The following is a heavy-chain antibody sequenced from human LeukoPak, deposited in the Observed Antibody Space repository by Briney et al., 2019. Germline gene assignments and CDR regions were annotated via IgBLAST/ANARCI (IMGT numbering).Heavy chain of an antibody. Sequence: PSETLSLTSTLSGGSISSSSYYCGSVRQPPRNWLEWIGSIYYSGSTYYNPSLKSRVTISVDTSKNQFSLKLSSVTAADTAVYYCANLGLPPRLDFDYWGQGTLVTVSS. V-gene: IGHV4-39*01. J-gene: IGHJ4*02. CDR3: ANLGLPPRLDFDY. CDR2: IYYSGST. D-gene: IGHD3-16*01. CDR1: GGSISSSSYY.